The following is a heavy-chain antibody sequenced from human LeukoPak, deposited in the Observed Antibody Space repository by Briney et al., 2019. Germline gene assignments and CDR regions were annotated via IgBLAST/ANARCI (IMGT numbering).Heavy chain of an antibody. J-gene: IGHJ4*02. CDR3: AKDVQSWPTYFDY. V-gene: IGHV3-74*01. Sequence: GGSLRLSCAASGFTFTTYWMHWVRQAPGKGLVWVSRINPDGSSTTYADSVKGRFTISRDNSRNTLNLQMNSLRGEDSAVYYCAKDVQSWPTYFDYWGQGTLVTVSS. CDR2: INPDGSST. CDR1: GFTFTTYW. D-gene: IGHD1-1*01.